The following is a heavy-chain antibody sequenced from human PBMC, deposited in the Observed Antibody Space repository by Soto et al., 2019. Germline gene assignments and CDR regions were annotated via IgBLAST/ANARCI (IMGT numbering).Heavy chain of an antibody. CDR3: ARDRQQWLVY. D-gene: IGHD6-19*01. J-gene: IGHJ4*02. CDR2: ISAYSGNT. V-gene: IGHV1-18*01. CDR1: GYTFTSYG. Sequence: QVQLVQSGAEVKKPGASVKVSCKASGYTFTSYGISWVRQAPGQGLEWMGWISAYSGNTNYAQKLXGXVXMXXDTSTSTAYMELRSLRSDDTAVYYCARDRQQWLVYWGQGTLVTVSS.